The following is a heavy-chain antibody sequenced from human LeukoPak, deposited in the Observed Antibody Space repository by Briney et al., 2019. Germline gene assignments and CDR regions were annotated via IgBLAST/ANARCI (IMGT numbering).Heavy chain of an antibody. D-gene: IGHD3-9*01. CDR1: GFTFSSYA. CDR2: ISGGGGST. V-gene: IGHV3-23*01. CDR3: AKDGDYYILTGQYYYYYGMDV. Sequence: GGSLRLSCAASGFTFSSYALSWVRQAPRKGLEWVSDISGGGGSTYYAHPVKGRFPISRDNPKNTLYLQMNSLRAEDTDVYYCAKDGDYYILTGQYYYYYGMDVWGQGTTVTVSS. J-gene: IGHJ6*02.